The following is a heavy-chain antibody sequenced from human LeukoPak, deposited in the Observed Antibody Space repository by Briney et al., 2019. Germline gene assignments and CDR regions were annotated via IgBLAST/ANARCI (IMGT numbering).Heavy chain of an antibody. Sequence: GGSLRLSCAASGFTFNSYAMHWVRQAPGKGLEYVSTISGNGGSTCDADSVKGRFKISRDNSKNTLYLQMGSLGSEDMAVYYCARVGRYSSSWYYDYWGQGTLVTVSS. J-gene: IGHJ4*02. V-gene: IGHV3-64*02. CDR3: ARVGRYSSSWYYDY. D-gene: IGHD6-13*01. CDR2: ISGNGGST. CDR1: GFTFNSYA.